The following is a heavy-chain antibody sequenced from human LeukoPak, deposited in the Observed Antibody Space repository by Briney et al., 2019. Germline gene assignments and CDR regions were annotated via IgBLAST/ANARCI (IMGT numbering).Heavy chain of an antibody. CDR1: GYSFTSYW. Sequence: GESLKISCKGSGYSFTSYWIGWVRQMPGKGLEWMGIIYPGDSDTRYSPSFQGQVTISADKSISTAYLQWSSLKASDTAMYYCARWALNGIFGVVSNFDYWGQGTLVTVSS. J-gene: IGHJ4*02. D-gene: IGHD3-3*01. CDR3: ARWALNGIFGVVSNFDY. CDR2: IYPGDSDT. V-gene: IGHV5-51*01.